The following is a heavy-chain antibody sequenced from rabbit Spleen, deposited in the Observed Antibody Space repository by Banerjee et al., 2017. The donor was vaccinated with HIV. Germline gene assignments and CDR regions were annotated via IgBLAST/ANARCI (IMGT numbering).Heavy chain of an antibody. Sequence: QEQLVESGGGLVQPGGSLKLSCKASGFDFNNYGVSWVRQAPGKGLEWIGYIEPIFGNTYYANWVNGRFTISSHNAQNTLYLQLSSLTAADTATYFCARDGAGGGRLDLWGPGTLVT. CDR3: ARDGAGGGRLDL. CDR2: IEPIFGNT. V-gene: IGHV1S47*01. J-gene: IGHJ3*01. D-gene: IGHD4-2*01. CDR1: GFDFNNYG.